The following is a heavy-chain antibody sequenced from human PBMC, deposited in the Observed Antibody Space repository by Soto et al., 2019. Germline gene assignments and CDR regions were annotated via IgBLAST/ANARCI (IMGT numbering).Heavy chain of an antibody. CDR1: GGTIIGYD. J-gene: IGHJ5*02. D-gene: IGHD3-22*01. CDR2: IYYSGST. V-gene: IGHV4-59*01. Sequence: PSEPMSHSYSVSGGTIIGYDWSWIRQRPGKGLEWIGYIYYSGSTNYNPSLKSRVTISVDTSKNQFSLKLSSVTAADTAVYYCARSPQEESSGYPYNWFDPWGPGIPVTVPQ. CDR3: ARSPQEESSGYPYNWFDP.